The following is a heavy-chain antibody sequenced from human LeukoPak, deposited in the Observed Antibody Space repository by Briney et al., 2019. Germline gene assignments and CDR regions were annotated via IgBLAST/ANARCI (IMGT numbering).Heavy chain of an antibody. J-gene: IGHJ3*02. D-gene: IGHD5-12*01. V-gene: IGHV3-43*02. Sequence: GGSLRLSCAASGFTFDDYAMHWVRQAQGKGLEWVSLISGDADRIYYADSMKGRFTISRDSGKNSLYMQMNSLRTEDTALYFCARDRTKYSAFDGSFEIWGQGTMVTISS. CDR2: ISGDADRI. CDR1: GFTFDDYA. CDR3: ARDRTKYSAFDGSFEI.